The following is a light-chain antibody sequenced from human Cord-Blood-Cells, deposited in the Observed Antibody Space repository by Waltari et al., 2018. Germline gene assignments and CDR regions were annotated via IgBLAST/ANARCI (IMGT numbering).Light chain of an antibody. CDR1: SSDVGGYNY. CDR3: CSYAGPSVV. J-gene: IGLJ2*01. Sequence: TSSDVGGYNYVSWYQQHPGKAPKLMIYDVSKRPSGVPDRFSGSKSGNTASLTISGLQAEDDAAYYCCSYAGPSVVVGGGTKLTVL. CDR2: DVS. V-gene: IGLV2-11*01.